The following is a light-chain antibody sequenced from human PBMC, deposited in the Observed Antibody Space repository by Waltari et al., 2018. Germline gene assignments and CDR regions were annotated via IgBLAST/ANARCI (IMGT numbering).Light chain of an antibody. Sequence: QSVLTQPPSVSGAPGQRVTISCTGSSSNIGAGYDVHWYQQLPGTAPKLLIYGNSNRPSGAPDRCSGSKSGTSASLAITGLQAEDEADYYCQSYDSSLSAWVFGGGTKLTVL. CDR3: QSYDSSLSAWV. V-gene: IGLV1-40*01. J-gene: IGLJ3*02. CDR2: GNS. CDR1: SSNIGAGYD.